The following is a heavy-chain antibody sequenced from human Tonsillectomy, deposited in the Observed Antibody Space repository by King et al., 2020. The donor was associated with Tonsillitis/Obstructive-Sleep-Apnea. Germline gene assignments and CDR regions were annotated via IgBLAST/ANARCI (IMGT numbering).Heavy chain of an antibody. D-gene: IGHD2-8*01. CDR2: IYYSGST. V-gene: IGHV4-59*01. J-gene: IGHJ3*02. CDR1: GGSIRSYY. CDR3: ARDMVLEAGGDAFDI. Sequence: HVQLQESGPGLVKPSETLSLTCTVSGGSIRSYYWSWIRQSPGKGLEWIGYIYYSGSTNCNPSLKSRVTISVDTSKNQFSLKLNSVTAADTAVYYCARDMVLEAGGDAFDIWGQGTMVTVSS.